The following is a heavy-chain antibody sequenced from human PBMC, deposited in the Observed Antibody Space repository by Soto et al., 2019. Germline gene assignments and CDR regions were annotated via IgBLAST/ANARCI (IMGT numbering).Heavy chain of an antibody. D-gene: IGHD2-15*01. CDR3: ARARPHPKDNVVVVADLDY. V-gene: IGHV4-59*12. Sequence: KPSETLSLTCTVSGGSISSYYWSWIRQPPGKGLEWIGYIYYSGSTNYNPSLKSRVTMSVDTSKNQFSLNLSSVTAADTAVYYCARARPHPKDNVVVVADLDYWGQGTLVTGSS. J-gene: IGHJ4*02. CDR1: GGSISSYY. CDR2: IYYSGST.